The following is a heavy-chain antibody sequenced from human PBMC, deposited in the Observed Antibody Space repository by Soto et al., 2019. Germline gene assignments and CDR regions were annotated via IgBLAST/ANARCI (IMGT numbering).Heavy chain of an antibody. D-gene: IGHD1-26*01. Sequence: ASVKVSCKASGNIVPNYAIHWVRQAPGQRPEWMGWINGGNGNTYYSEHFRGRVTFTRDTSAGTVYMQLSSLTSEDTAVYYCARDDSGFSGSHYIDYFNYWGQGALVTVSS. CDR3: ARDDSGFSGSHYIDYFNY. CDR2: INGGNGNT. CDR1: GNIVPNYA. J-gene: IGHJ4*02. V-gene: IGHV1-3*01.